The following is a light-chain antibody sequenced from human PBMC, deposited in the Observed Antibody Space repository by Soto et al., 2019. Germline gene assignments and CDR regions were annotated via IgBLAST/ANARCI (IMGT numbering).Light chain of an antibody. Sequence: QSVLTQSPSASASLGASVKLTCTLSSGHSSYAIAWHQQQPEKGPRYLMKLNSDGSHSKGDGIPDRFSGSSSGAERYLTISGPQSEDEADYYCQTWGTGTLVFGGGTKVTVL. V-gene: IGLV4-69*01. CDR3: QTWGTGTLV. J-gene: IGLJ2*01. CDR2: LNSDGSH. CDR1: SGHSSYA.